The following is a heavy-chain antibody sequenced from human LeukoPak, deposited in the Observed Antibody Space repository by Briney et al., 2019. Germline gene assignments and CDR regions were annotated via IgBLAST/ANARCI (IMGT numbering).Heavy chain of an antibody. D-gene: IGHD6-25*01. CDR2: IYYSGGT. J-gene: IGHJ4*02. Sequence: SETLSLTCTVPSGSISAYYWNWIRQPPGKGLEWIGYIYYSGGTTYNPSLKSRVTISIDTSKNQFSLNLSSVTAADTAVYYCARRSGGTIDYWGQGMLVTVSS. V-gene: IGHV4-59*08. CDR3: ARRSGGTIDY. CDR1: SGSISAYY.